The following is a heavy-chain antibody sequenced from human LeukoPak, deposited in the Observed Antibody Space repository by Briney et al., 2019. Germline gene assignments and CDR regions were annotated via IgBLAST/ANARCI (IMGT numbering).Heavy chain of an antibody. CDR1: GFTDSSNY. J-gene: IGHJ3*02. D-gene: IGHD2-15*01. CDR3: AREVVPHAFDI. CDR2: IYSGGST. V-gene: IGHV3-66*01. Sequence: GGSLRLSCAASGFTDSSNYMSWVRQAPGKGLEWVSFIYSGGSTYYADSVKGRFTISRDNSKNTLYLQMNSLRAEDTAVYYCAREVVPHAFDIWGQGTMVTVSS.